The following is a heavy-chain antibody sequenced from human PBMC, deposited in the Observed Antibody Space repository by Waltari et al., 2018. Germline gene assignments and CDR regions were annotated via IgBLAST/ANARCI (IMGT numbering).Heavy chain of an antibody. V-gene: IGHV4-38-2*01. CDR3: ARGGSYDFWSGYSGGMDV. D-gene: IGHD3-3*01. CDR2: IYHSGST. CDR1: GYSISSVYY. J-gene: IGHJ6*02. Sequence: QVQLQESGPGLVTPSETLSLTCAVSGYSISSVYYWGWIRQPPGQGLEWIGSIYHSGSTYYNPSLKSRVTISVDTSKNQFSLKLSSVTAADKAVYYCARGGSYDFWSGYSGGMDVWGQGTTVTVSS.